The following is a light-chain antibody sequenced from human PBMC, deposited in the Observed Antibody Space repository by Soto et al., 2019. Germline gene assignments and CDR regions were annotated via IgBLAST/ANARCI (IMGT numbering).Light chain of an antibody. V-gene: IGKV3-20*01. J-gene: IGKJ4*01. CDR2: GTS. CDR3: QQYSLSQAT. Sequence: EIVLTQSPGTLSLSPGESGTLTCWTSQSVGTSYLGWYQQKPGQAPRLLIYGTSSRATGVPDRFSGSGSGTEFTLTIYRLEPEDVAVYFCQQYSLSQATLGGGTKVXI. CDR1: QSVGTSY.